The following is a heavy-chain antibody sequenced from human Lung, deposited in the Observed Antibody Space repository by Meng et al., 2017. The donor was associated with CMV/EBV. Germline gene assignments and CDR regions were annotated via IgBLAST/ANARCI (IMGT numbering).Heavy chain of an antibody. J-gene: IGHJ4*02. V-gene: IGHV3-64*02. CDR2: ISSNGGST. CDR1: GFTFSSYA. Sequence: GGSLRLSCAASGFTFSSYAMHWVRQAPGKGLEYVSAISSNGGSTYYADSVKGRFTISRDNSKNTLYLQMGSLRAEDMAVYYCARDHDYDFWSGYVDYWGQGTXVTVYS. CDR3: ARDHDYDFWSGYVDY. D-gene: IGHD3-3*01.